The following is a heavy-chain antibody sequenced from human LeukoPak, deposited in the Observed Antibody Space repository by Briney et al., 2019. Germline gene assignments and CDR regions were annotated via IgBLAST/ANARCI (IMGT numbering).Heavy chain of an antibody. CDR1: GGSISSSSYY. Sequence: SETLSLTCTVSGGSISSSSYYWGWIRQPPGKGLDLIGSIYYSGSTYYNPSLKSRVTISVDTSKNQFSLKLSSVTAADTAVYYCASLGYSSPYYFDYWGQGTLVTVSS. J-gene: IGHJ4*02. V-gene: IGHV4-39*01. CDR3: ASLGYSSPYYFDY. D-gene: IGHD6-13*01. CDR2: IYYSGST.